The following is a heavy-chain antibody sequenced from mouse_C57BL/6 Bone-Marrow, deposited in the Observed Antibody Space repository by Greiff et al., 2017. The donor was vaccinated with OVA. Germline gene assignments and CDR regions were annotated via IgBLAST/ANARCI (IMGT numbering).Heavy chain of an antibody. D-gene: IGHD1-1*01. V-gene: IGHV2-2*01. CDR1: GFSLTSYG. J-gene: IGHJ3*01. CDR3: ASHYYGSSH. Sequence: QVQLQQSGPGLVQPSQSLSITCTVSGFSLTSYGVHWVRQSPGKGLEWLGVIWSGGSTDYNAAFISRLSISKDNSKSQVFFKMNSLQADDTAIYYCASHYYGSSHWGQGTLVTVSA. CDR2: IWSGGST.